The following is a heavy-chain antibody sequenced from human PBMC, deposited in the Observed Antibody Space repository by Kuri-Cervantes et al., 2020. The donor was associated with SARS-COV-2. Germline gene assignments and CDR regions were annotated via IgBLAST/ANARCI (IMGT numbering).Heavy chain of an antibody. Sequence: SETLSLTCTVSGGSVSSGSYYWSWMRQPPGKGLEWIGYIYYSGSNKYNPSLKSRVTISVDTSKNRFSLKLSSVTAADTAVYYCAREWLTNWGRPDDAFDIWGQGTMVTVSS. D-gene: IGHD7-27*01. V-gene: IGHV4-61*01. CDR2: IYYSGSN. CDR3: AREWLTNWGRPDDAFDI. CDR1: GGSVSSGSYY. J-gene: IGHJ3*02.